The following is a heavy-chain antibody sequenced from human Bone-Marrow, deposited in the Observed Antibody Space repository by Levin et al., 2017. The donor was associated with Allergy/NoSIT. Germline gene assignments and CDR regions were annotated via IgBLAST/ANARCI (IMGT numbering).Heavy chain of an antibody. D-gene: IGHD3-10*01. V-gene: IGHV3-66*01. CDR1: GFTISNNY. Sequence: GESLKISCAVSGFTISNNYMSWVRQAPGKGLEWVSLIYSGGSTQYADSVKGRFTISSANSENTLYLQMNSLRAEDTAVYYCARLDFNYGSYYWGQGTLVTVSS. J-gene: IGHJ4*02. CDR3: ARLDFNYGSYY. CDR2: IYSGGST.